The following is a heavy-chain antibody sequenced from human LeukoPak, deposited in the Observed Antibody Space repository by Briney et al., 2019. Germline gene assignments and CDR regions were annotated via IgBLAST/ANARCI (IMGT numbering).Heavy chain of an antibody. V-gene: IGHV1-18*01. CDR2: ISAYNGNT. CDR3: ARTARGLRFLEWLSGAFDI. D-gene: IGHD3-3*01. Sequence: GASVKVSCNASGYTFTSYGISWVRQAPGQGLEWMGWISAYNGNTNYAQKLQGRVTMTTDTSTSTAYMELRSLRSDDTAVYYCARTARGLRFLEWLSGAFDIWGQGTMVTVSS. J-gene: IGHJ3*02. CDR1: GYTFTSYG.